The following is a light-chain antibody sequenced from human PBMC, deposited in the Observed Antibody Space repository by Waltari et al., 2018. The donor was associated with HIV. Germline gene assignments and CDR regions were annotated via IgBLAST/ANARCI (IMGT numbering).Light chain of an antibody. Sequence: QSALTQPASVSGSPGQSITISCTGTSSDVGGYNYVSWYQQHPAKAPKLMIYVVSNRPSGVSNRFSGSKSGNTASLTISGLQAEDEADYYCSSYTSSSTPHVVFGGGTKLTVL. CDR3: SSYTSSSTPHVV. V-gene: IGLV2-14*01. CDR1: SSDVGGYNY. J-gene: IGLJ2*01. CDR2: VVS.